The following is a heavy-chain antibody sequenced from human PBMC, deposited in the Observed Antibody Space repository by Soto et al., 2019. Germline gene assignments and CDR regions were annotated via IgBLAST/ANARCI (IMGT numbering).Heavy chain of an antibody. V-gene: IGHV3-30*18. Sequence: QVQLAESGGGVVQPGRSLRLSCSASGFIFSNYGMHWVRQAPGKGLEWVAFISYNEGETYYSDSVSGRFTISRDISKRTLYLQMNSLRTKDTTMYYCAKPSHIRVGQITESPRDYWGQGTLVAVSS. D-gene: IGHD1-20*01. J-gene: IGHJ4*02. CDR2: ISYNEGET. CDR1: GFIFSNYG. CDR3: AKPSHIRVGQITESPRDY.